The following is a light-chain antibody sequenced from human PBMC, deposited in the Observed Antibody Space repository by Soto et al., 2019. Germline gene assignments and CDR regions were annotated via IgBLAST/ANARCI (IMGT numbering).Light chain of an antibody. CDR2: DVS. CDR1: SSVVGGYNY. CDR3: SSYTTSSTYV. J-gene: IGLJ1*01. Sequence: QSVLTQPASVSGSPGQSITISCTGTSSVVGGYNYVSWYQQHPGKAPKLMIYDVSNRPSGVSNRFSGFKSGNTASLTISGLHAEDEADYYCSSYTTSSTYVFGTGTKVTVL. V-gene: IGLV2-14*03.